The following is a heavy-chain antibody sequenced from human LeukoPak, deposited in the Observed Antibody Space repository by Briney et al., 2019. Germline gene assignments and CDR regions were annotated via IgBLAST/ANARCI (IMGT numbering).Heavy chain of an antibody. CDR1: GASISSGAYY. V-gene: IGHV4-61*02. Sequence: SEALSLXCTVSGASISSGAYYWIWVRQPAAKGLEWIGRIYTSGITNYNPSLKRRVTISLDTSQNQLSFRLTSVTAADTAMYYCTREGYDNGDYWGQGALVTVSS. CDR3: TREGYDNGDY. CDR2: IYTSGIT. D-gene: IGHD3-16*01. J-gene: IGHJ4*02.